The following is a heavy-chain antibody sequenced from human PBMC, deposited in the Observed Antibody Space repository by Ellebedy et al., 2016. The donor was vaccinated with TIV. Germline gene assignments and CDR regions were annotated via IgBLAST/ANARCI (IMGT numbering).Heavy chain of an antibody. Sequence: GESLKISCSGSGFTFSTYAMHWVRQAPGKGLEYVSAIRGNGGSTYYADSVKGRFTISRDNSQNSLYLQMSSLRAEDTAVYYCVKVIATSGSPYYFHYWGQGTLVTVSS. J-gene: IGHJ4*02. CDR1: GFTFSTYA. D-gene: IGHD2-21*01. CDR2: IRGNGGST. CDR3: VKVIATSGSPYYFHY. V-gene: IGHV3-64D*09.